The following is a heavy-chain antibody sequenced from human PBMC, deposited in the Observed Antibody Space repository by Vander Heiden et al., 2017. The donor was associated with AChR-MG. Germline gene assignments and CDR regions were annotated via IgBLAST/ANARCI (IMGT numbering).Heavy chain of an antibody. CDR1: GGSITSGGYY. Sequence: QVQLQESGPGLVKPSQTLSLTCTVSGGSITSGGYYWIWSSQHPGKGLEGIGYIYYSGSTYYNPSLKSRVTISVDTSKNQFSLKLSAVTAADTAVYYCEREVTSPVKLGLRYMDVWGKGTTVTVSS. D-gene: IGHD5-18*01. J-gene: IGHJ6*03. CDR2: IYYSGST. V-gene: IGHV4-31*03. CDR3: EREVTSPVKLGLRYMDV.